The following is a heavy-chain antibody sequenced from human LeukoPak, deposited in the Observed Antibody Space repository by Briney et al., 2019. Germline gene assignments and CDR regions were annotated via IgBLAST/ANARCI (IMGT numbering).Heavy chain of an antibody. CDR1: GLSFSNYA. D-gene: IGHD2-21*01. CDR3: VRDNYSYRLVV. J-gene: IGHJ4*02. CDR2: IGGTGGNI. V-gene: IGHV3-23*01. Sequence: GRSLRLSCAASGLSFSNYARYWVRQAPGKGLEWVSAIGGTGGNIFYTDSVKGRFTISRDNSKNTLYLHMNSLRAEATAIYFCVRDNYSYRLVVWGQGTLVTVSS.